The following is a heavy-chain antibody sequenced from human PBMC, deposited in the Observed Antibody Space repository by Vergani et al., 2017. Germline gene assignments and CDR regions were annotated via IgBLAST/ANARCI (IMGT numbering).Heavy chain of an antibody. V-gene: IGHV4-34*01. CDR1: GGSFSGYY. D-gene: IGHD6-6*01. CDR2: INHSGRT. J-gene: IGHJ4*02. CDR3: ARGLSIAARRVWGY. Sequence: QVQLQQWGAGLLKPSETLSLTCAVYGGSFSGYYWSWIRQPPGKGLEWIGEINHSGRTNYHPSLKSRVTISVDTSKNQFALTLCAVTAADTAGYYCARGLSIAARRVWGYWGQGTLVTVSS.